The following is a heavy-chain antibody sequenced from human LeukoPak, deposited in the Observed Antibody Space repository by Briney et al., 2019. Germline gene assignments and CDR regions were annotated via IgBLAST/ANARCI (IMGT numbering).Heavy chain of an antibody. CDR2: VSGEQTDK. D-gene: IGHD7-27*01. J-gene: IGHJ5*02. CDR3: ARDQPGTYTMSST. V-gene: IGHV3-30*04. Sequence: QAGGSLRLSCVASGFTFVHFSMHWVRQAPGKGLEWVAFVSGEQTDKYYADSVKGRFTISRDNSRNTLFLEMNSPRPDDTAVYYCARDQPGTYTMSSTWGQGTLVTVSS. CDR1: GFTFVHFS.